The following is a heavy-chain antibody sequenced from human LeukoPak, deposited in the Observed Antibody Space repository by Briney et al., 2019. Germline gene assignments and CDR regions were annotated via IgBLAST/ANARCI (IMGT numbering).Heavy chain of an antibody. D-gene: IGHD3-10*01. J-gene: IGHJ5*02. CDR3: ARAVRPYYGSGNWFDP. V-gene: IGHV4-59*11. Sequence: SETLSLTCIVSGDSITNHYWSLIRRPPGKGLEWIGYIYYNGIINYNPSLKSRVTISVDTSRNQFSMKLNSVTAADTAVYYCARAVRPYYGSGNWFDPWGQGTLVTVSS. CDR2: IYYNGII. CDR1: GDSITNHY.